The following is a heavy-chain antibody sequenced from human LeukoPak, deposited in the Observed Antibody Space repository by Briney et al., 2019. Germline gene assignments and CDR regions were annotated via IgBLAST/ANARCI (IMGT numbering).Heavy chain of an antibody. CDR3: ARGHLLDYGDYPRWFHP. CDR2: MNPNSGNT. V-gene: IGHV1-8*03. Sequence: ASVKVSCKASGYTFTSYDVKWVQQATGQGLEWMGWMNPNSGNTGYAQKFQGRVTITRNTSISTAYMELSSLRSEDTAVYYCARGHLLDYGDYPRWFHPWGQGTLVTVSS. D-gene: IGHD4-17*01. J-gene: IGHJ5*02. CDR1: GYTFTSYD.